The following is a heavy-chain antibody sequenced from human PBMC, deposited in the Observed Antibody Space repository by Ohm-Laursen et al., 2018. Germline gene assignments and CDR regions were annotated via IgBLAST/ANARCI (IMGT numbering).Heavy chain of an antibody. Sequence: SLRLSCAASGFTFSSYWMTWVRQASGKGLEWVANIKEDGSVKQYVDSVKGRFTISRDNAKNTLYLQMNSLRAEDTAVYYCAIEELESSGWADWGQGTLVTVSS. V-gene: IGHV3-7*01. CDR3: AIEELESSGWAD. D-gene: IGHD6-19*01. CDR2: IKEDGSVK. J-gene: IGHJ4*02. CDR1: GFTFSSYW.